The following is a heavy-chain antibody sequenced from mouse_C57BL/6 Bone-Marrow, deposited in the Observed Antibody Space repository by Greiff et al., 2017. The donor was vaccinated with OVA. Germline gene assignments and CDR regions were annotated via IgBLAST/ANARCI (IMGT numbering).Heavy chain of an antibody. J-gene: IGHJ3*01. D-gene: IGHD2-3*01. V-gene: IGHV1-81*01. CDR3: ARGDGYYSFAY. Sequence: VKLQESGAELARPGASVKLSCKASGSTFTSYGISWVKQRTGQGLEWIGEIYPRSGNTYYNEKFTGKATLTADKSSSTAYMELRSLTSEDSAVYFCARGDGYYSFAYWGQGTLVTVSA. CDR1: GSTFTSYG. CDR2: IYPRSGNT.